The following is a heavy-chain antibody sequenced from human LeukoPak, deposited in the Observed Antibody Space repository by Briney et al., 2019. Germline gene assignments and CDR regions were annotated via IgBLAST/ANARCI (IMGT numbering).Heavy chain of an antibody. CDR1: GFTFNVYS. V-gene: IGHV3-48*04. CDR2: ISSSLDSNI. CDR3: ARSGLVLALFDY. Sequence: GGSLRLSCAASGFTFNVYSMNWVRQAPGKGLEWVSFISSSLDSNIYYADSVKGRFTISRDNAKNSLYLQMNSLRAEDTAVYYCARSGLVLALFDYWGQGTLVTVSS. J-gene: IGHJ4*02. D-gene: IGHD6-19*01.